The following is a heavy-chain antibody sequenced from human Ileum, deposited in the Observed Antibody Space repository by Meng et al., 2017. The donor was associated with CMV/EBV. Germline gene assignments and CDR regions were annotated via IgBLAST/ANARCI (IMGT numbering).Heavy chain of an antibody. Sequence: VESVGGLVTPGGSLILSFVVSVFTVSSKYMTWVRQSPEKGLEWLSVIYSDDSAFYGDSVRDRFIISRDNSKNTVYLQMNNLRVEDTAIYYCATVEVYSSGWTPYRYWGQGTLVTVSS. CDR3: ATVEVYSSGWTPYRY. J-gene: IGHJ4*02. CDR2: IYSDDSA. V-gene: IGHV3-66*01. CDR1: VFTVSSKY. D-gene: IGHD6-19*01.